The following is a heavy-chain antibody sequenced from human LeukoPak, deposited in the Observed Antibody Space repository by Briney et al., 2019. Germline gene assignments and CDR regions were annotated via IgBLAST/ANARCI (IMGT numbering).Heavy chain of an antibody. D-gene: IGHD5-12*01. Sequence: AASVKVSCKASGYTFTDYYIHWVRQAPGQGLEWMGWINPNSGGTNYAQKFQGRVTMTRDTSISTAYMELSRLRSDDTAVYYCARLSWLRHAFDIWGQGTMVTVSS. V-gene: IGHV1-2*02. CDR3: ARLSWLRHAFDI. CDR2: INPNSGGT. J-gene: IGHJ3*02. CDR1: GYTFTDYY.